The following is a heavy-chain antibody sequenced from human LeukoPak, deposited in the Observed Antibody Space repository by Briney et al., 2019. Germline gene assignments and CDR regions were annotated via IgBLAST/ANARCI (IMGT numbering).Heavy chain of an antibody. CDR1: GFTFNTYS. J-gene: IGHJ4*02. CDR3: ARDEGSSSWYGALDY. V-gene: IGHV3-21*01. Sequence: GGSLRLSCAASGFTFNTYSIHWVRQAPGKGLEWVSSISSTSSYIYYADSVKGRFTISRDNAKNSLFLQMSSLRDEDTAVYYCARDEGSSSWYGALDYWGQGTLVTVSS. CDR2: ISSTSSYI. D-gene: IGHD6-13*01.